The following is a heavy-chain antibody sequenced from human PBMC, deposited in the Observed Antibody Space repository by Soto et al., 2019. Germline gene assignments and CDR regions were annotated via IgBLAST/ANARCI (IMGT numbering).Heavy chain of an antibody. Sequence: SETLSLTCAVYGGSFSGYYWSWIRQPPGKGLEWIGEINHSGSTNYNPSLKSRVTISVDTSKNQFSLKLSSVTAADTAVYYCARVGGRGYSYGYELDYWGHGTLVTVSS. CDR2: INHSGST. D-gene: IGHD5-18*01. CDR1: GGSFSGYY. V-gene: IGHV4-34*01. CDR3: ARVGGRGYSYGYELDY. J-gene: IGHJ4*01.